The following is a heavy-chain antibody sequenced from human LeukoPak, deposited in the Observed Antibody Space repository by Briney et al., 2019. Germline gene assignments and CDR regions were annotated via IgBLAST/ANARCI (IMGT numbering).Heavy chain of an antibody. J-gene: IGHJ5*02. CDR1: GASISSGDYY. CDR3: ARDAGCCSSTSCYAPYNWFDP. Sequence: SETLSLTCTLSGASISSGDYYWTWIRQPAGKGLEWIGRISSGSTNYNPSIKSRVTISVDTSNNQFSLKLSSVTAADTTVYYCARDAGCCSSTSCYAPYNWFDPWGQGTLVTVSS. D-gene: IGHD2-2*01. CDR2: ISSGST. V-gene: IGHV4-61*02.